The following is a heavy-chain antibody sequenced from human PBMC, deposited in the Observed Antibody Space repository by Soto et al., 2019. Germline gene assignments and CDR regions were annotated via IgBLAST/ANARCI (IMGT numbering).Heavy chain of an antibody. V-gene: IGHV1-2*04. CDR2: INAKSGGT. CDR1: GYSFTDYH. D-gene: IGHD3-10*01. CDR3: VRDLDGSGSYYTDY. J-gene: IGHJ4*02. Sequence: ASVKVSCKASGYSFTDYHIHWVRQAPGQGLEWLGRINAKSGGTSTAQKLQGWVTMTTDTSMSTAYMELRSLRSDDTAVYYCVRDLDGSGSYYTDYWGPGTLVTVSS.